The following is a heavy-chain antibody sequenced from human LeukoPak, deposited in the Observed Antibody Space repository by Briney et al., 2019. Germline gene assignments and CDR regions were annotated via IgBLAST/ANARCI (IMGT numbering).Heavy chain of an antibody. Sequence: GGSLRLSCAASGFIFSNDAMHWVRQAPGKGLEWVSTISGSGDSTYYADSVKGRFTISRDNSKNTLYLQMNSLRAEDTAIFYCAKDIATYSACFDYWGQGTLVIVSS. J-gene: IGHJ4*02. V-gene: IGHV3-23*01. CDR2: ISGSGDST. D-gene: IGHD2-21*01. CDR3: AKDIATYSACFDY. CDR1: GFIFSNDA.